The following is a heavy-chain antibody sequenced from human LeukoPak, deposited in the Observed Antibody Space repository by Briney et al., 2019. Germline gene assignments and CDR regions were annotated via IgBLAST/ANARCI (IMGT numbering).Heavy chain of an antibody. J-gene: IGHJ4*02. V-gene: IGHV4-39*07. CDR2: DYYSGST. D-gene: IGHD3-22*01. Sequence: SETLSLTCSVSGGSISSSHYYWGWIRQPPGKGLQWIGSDYYSGSTYYSPSLKSRVTISVDTSKNQFSLKLSSVTAADTAVYYCAILPATDTYYYDRSGYYRPGVHWGQGTLVSVSS. CDR1: GGSISSSHYY. CDR3: AILPATDTYYYDRSGYYRPGVH.